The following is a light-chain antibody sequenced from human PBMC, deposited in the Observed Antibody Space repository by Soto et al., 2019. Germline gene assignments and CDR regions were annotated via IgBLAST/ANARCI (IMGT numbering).Light chain of an antibody. V-gene: IGKV1-5*03. Sequence: DIQMTQSPSTLSASVGDRVTITCRASQSISSWLAWYQQKPGKAPKLLIYKASSLDSGVPSRFSGSGSGTEFTLTISSLQSDDFAAYYCQQYHTYSWTFGQGTKVEIK. J-gene: IGKJ1*01. CDR1: QSISSW. CDR3: QQYHTYSWT. CDR2: KAS.